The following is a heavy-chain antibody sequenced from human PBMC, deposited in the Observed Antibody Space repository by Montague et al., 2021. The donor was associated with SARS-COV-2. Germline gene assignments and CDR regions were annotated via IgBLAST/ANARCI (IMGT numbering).Heavy chain of an antibody. CDR3: ARDGGIGDSGSNTWSYYYGMDV. CDR2: VYESGRT. CDR1: GGSISSSIDY. V-gene: IGHV4-39*02. J-gene: IGHJ6*02. Sequence: SETLSLTCTVSGGSISSSIDYWGWIRQPPGKGLEWIGSVYESGRTYYNPSLKSRVTISVDTSQNRFSLKLSSVTAADTAVYYCARDGGIGDSGSNTWSYYYGMDVWGQGTTVTVSS. D-gene: IGHD3-22*01.